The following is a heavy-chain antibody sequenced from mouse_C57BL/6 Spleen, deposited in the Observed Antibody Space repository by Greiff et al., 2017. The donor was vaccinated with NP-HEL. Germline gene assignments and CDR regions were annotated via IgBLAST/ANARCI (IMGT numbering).Heavy chain of an antibody. J-gene: IGHJ4*01. CDR1: GYTFTSYG. CDR2: IYPRSGNT. CDR3: ARSDDGYSYYYAMDY. V-gene: IGHV1-81*01. D-gene: IGHD2-3*01. Sequence: QVQLQQSGAELARPGASVKLSCKASGYTFTSYGISWVKQRTGQGLEWIGEIYPRSGNTYYNEKFKGKATLTADKSSSTAYMELRSLTSEDSAVYFCARSDDGYSYYYAMDYWGQGTSVTVSS.